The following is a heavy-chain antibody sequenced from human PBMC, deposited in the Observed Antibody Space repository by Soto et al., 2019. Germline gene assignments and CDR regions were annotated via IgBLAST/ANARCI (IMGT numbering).Heavy chain of an antibody. J-gene: IGHJ6*02. CDR3: ARALWFGKYYYGMDV. D-gene: IGHD3-10*01. V-gene: IGHV4-61*01. Sequence: PSETLSLTCTVSGGSVSSDSYYWSWIRQPPGKGLEWIGYIYYSGSTNYNPSLKSRVTISVDTSKNQFSLKLSSVTAADAAVYYCARALWFGKYYYGMDVWGQGTTVTVSS. CDR2: IYYSGST. CDR1: GGSVSSDSYY.